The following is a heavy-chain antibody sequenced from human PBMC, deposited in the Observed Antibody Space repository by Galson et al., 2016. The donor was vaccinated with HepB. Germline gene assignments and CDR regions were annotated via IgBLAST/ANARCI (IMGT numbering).Heavy chain of an antibody. CDR2: ISGRADTT. CDR3: ASCSGSGSYSCSYFDH. J-gene: IGHJ4*02. V-gene: IGHV3-23*01. CDR1: GFTFSAYA. Sequence: SLRLSCAASGFTFSAYAMTWVRQTPGKGLEWVSAISGRADTTYYADSVKGRFIVSRDNAKNSLYLQMNSLRAEDTAVYYCASCSGSGSYSCSYFDHWGQGTLVTVSS. D-gene: IGHD3-10*01.